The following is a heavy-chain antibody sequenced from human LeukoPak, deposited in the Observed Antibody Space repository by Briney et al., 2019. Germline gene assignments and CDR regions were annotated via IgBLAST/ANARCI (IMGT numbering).Heavy chain of an antibody. V-gene: IGHV3-33*01. CDR3: ARESKSDILTGYYIRGNWFDP. D-gene: IGHD3-9*01. Sequence: PGRSLRLSCAASGFTFSSYGMHWVRQAPGKGLEWGAVIWYDGSNKYYADSVKGRFTISRDNSKNTLYLQMNSLRAEDTAVYYCARESKSDILTGYYIRGNWFDPWGQGTLVTVSS. CDR2: IWYDGSNK. J-gene: IGHJ5*02. CDR1: GFTFSSYG.